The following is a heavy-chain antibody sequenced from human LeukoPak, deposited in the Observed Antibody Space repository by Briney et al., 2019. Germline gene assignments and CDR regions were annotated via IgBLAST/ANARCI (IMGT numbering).Heavy chain of an antibody. V-gene: IGHV4-31*03. Sequence: SQTLSLTCTVSGGSISSGGYYWSWIRQHPGKGLEWIGYIYYSGSTYYNPSLKSRVTISVDTSKNQFSLKLSSVTAADTAVYYCARVLLAISSDYYFDYWGQGTLVTVSS. CDR1: GGSISSGGYY. J-gene: IGHJ4*02. D-gene: IGHD3-22*01. CDR2: IYYSGST. CDR3: ARVLLAISSDYYFDY.